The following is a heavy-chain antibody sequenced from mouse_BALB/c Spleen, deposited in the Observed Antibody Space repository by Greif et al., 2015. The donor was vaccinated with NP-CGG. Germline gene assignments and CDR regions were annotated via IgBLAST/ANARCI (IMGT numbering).Heavy chain of an antibody. D-gene: IGHD1-1*01. V-gene: IGHV1S29*02. J-gene: IGHJ3*01. CDR1: GYTFTDYN. CDR3: AGGRGSTVGACLPY. Sequence: EVQLQQSGPELVKPGASVKISCKASGYTFTDYNMHWGKQSHGKSLAWIGYIYPYNGGTGDNQKFKNQATLTVDTSSSTAYMELRSRPSEESAVFYWAGGRGSTVGACLPYWGQGTLVTVSA. CDR2: IYPYNGGT.